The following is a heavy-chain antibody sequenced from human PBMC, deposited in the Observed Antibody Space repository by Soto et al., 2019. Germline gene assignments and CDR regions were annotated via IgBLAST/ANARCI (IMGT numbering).Heavy chain of an antibody. CDR2: ILYDGSNK. J-gene: IGHJ6*02. CDR3: ARGFRQAANYYYGMDV. D-gene: IGHD6-25*01. V-gene: IGHV3-30-3*01. Sequence: AGCRRLSWALDGFTFSSLCMHWVRPAPGKWLEWVGVILYDGSNKFYGDSGEGRFSISRDNSTNTPCRQTGCLRAEGPGIYLCARGFRQAANYYYGMDVWGQGTTVTVSS. CDR1: GFTFSSLC.